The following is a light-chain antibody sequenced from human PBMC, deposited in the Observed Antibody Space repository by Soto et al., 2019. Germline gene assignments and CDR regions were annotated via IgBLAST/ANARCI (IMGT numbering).Light chain of an antibody. V-gene: IGKV1D-13*01. Sequence: AIQLTQSPSSLSASVGDRVTITCRASQGISSALAWYQQKPGKAPKLLIYDASSLESWVPSRFSGSGSGTDFTLTSSSLQPEDFATYYCQQFNNYPHTFGGGTKVEIK. CDR3: QQFNNYPHT. J-gene: IGKJ4*02. CDR2: DAS. CDR1: QGISSA.